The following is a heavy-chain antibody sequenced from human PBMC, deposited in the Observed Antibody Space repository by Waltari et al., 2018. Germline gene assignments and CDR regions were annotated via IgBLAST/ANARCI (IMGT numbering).Heavy chain of an antibody. V-gene: IGHV4-34*01. Sequence: QVQLQQWGAGLLKPSETLSLTCAVYGGSFSGYYWSWIRQHPGKGLEWIGEINHSGSTNYNPSLKSRVTISVDTSKNQFSLKLSSVTAADTAVYYCARVWSIAVAGLYYYYYGMDVWGQGTTVTVSS. CDR3: ARVWSIAVAGLYYYYYGMDV. J-gene: IGHJ6*02. CDR2: INHSGST. D-gene: IGHD6-19*01. CDR1: GGSFSGYY.